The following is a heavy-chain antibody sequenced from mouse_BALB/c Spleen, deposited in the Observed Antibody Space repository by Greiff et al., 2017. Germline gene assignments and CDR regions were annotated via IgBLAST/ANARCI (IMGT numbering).Heavy chain of an antibody. J-gene: IGHJ4*01. CDR3: ARDPLIYYYGSSYAMDY. V-gene: IGHV2-9*02. CDR2: IWAGGST. D-gene: IGHD1-1*01. CDR1: GFSLTSYG. Sequence: VMLVESGPGLVAPSQSLSITCTVSGFSLTSYGVHWVRQPPGKGLEWLGVIWAGGSTNYNSALMSRLSISKDNSKSQVFLKMNSLQTDDTAMYYCARDPLIYYYGSSYAMDYWGQGTSVTVSS.